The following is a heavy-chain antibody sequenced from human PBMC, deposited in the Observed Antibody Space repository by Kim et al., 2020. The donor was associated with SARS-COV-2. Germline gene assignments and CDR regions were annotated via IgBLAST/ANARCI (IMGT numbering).Heavy chain of an antibody. Sequence: GGSLRLSCAASGFSFISSAMTWVRQAPEKGLEWVSSISFTFGNTYYADSVKGRFTISRDNSKNTLYLQMNSLRAEDTAVYYCVKDRGYKYGRVGVEYYYYGLDVWGQGTTVTVSS. CDR2: ISFTFGNT. D-gene: IGHD2-15*01. J-gene: IGHJ6*02. V-gene: IGHV3-23*01. CDR1: GFSFISSA. CDR3: VKDRGYKYGRVGVEYYYYGLDV.